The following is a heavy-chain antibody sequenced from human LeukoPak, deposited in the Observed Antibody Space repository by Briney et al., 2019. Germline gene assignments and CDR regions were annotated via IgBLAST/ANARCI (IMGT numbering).Heavy chain of an antibody. CDR2: IYYSGST. CDR3: ARGRDSSGWQADY. Sequence: SETLSLTCTVSGGSISSYYWSWIRQPPGKGLEWIGYIYYSGSTNYNPSLKSRVTISVDTSKNQFSLKLSSVTAADTAVYYCARGRDSSGWQADYWGQGTLVTVFS. V-gene: IGHV4-59*01. J-gene: IGHJ4*02. CDR1: GGSISSYY. D-gene: IGHD6-19*01.